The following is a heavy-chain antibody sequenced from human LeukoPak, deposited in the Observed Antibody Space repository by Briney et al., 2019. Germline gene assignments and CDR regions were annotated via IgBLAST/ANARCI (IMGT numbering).Heavy chain of an antibody. CDR1: GFTFGRYA. CDR2: ISGSGGST. CDR3: AIRTGRGTFDY. Sequence: PGGSRRLSCAASGFTFGRYAMSWDRQAPGKGLEWVSAISGSGGSTYYTESVKGRFTISRDNSKHTLFLRANSLRAEDTAVYFCAIRTGRGTFDYWGQGTLVTVSS. V-gene: IGHV3-23*01. J-gene: IGHJ4*02. D-gene: IGHD1-26*01.